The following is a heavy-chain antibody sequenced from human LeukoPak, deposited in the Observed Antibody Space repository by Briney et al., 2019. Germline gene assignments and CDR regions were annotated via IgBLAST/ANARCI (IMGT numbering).Heavy chain of an antibody. D-gene: IGHD6-13*01. Sequence: SETLSLTCTVSNGSISGNFWNWIRQPPGKRLEWIGYTYNSGSTNYNPSVENRVTISSDTSNNHLSLKRTSVTAADTAVYYCARGHSSSLCGNYFDSWGQGALVIVSS. V-gene: IGHV4-59*01. CDR2: TYNSGST. CDR1: NGSISGNF. J-gene: IGHJ4*02. CDR3: ARGHSSSLCGNYFDS.